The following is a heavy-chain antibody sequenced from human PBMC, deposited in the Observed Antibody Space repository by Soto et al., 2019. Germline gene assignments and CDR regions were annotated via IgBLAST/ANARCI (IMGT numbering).Heavy chain of an antibody. CDR3: AAGGSGYYAN. D-gene: IGHD3-22*01. CDR2: IKTDGTYA. Sequence: EVQLVESGGDLVQPGGSLRLSCAASGFTFSTYWMHWVRQAPGKGLLWVSRIKTDGTYATYADSVKGRFTISRDNAKNTLYLQMNSRKVDDAAVYYCAAGGSGYYANWGQGTLVTVSS. J-gene: IGHJ4*02. V-gene: IGHV3-74*01. CDR1: GFTFSTYW.